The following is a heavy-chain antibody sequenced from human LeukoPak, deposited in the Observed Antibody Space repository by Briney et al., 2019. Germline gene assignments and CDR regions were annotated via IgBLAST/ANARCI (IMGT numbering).Heavy chain of an antibody. CDR1: GSPFSGYE. J-gene: IGHJ6*04. V-gene: IGHV3-48*03. Sequence: GGSLRDSCRGSGSPFSGYEMNWVRQAPGKGLEWVSYISSTSATTKYSESVKGRFTISRDNAQESLYLQMTSLSAADTAVYYCVRDRVWMAPVWGGGTAVLVSS. D-gene: IGHD5-12*01. CDR3: VRDRVWMAPV. CDR2: ISSTSATT.